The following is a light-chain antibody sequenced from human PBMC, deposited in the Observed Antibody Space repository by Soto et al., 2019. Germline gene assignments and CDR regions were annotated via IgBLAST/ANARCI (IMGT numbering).Light chain of an antibody. Sequence: QSALTQPASVSGSPGQSITISCTGTSSDVGSYNLVSWYQQHPGKAPKLMIYEGSERPSGVSNRFSGSKSGNTASLTISGLQAEDEADYYCCSYAGSSTFHVVFGGGTKLTVL. J-gene: IGLJ2*01. CDR1: SSDVGSYNL. CDR2: EGS. V-gene: IGLV2-23*03. CDR3: CSYAGSSTFHVV.